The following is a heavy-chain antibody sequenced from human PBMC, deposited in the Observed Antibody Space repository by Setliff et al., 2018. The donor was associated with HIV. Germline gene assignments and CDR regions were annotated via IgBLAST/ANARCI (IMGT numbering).Heavy chain of an antibody. CDR1: GYSIISEYY. V-gene: IGHV4-38-2*01. CDR2: VYQSGTT. CDR3: GRLDTFLNHFDY. D-gene: IGHD3-3*02. Sequence: SETLSLTCDVSGYSIISEYYWGWVRQSPGKGLEWIGTVYQSGTTYYNPSLKSRITLSIDRSKDQFSLRLTSVTAADTAIYYCGRLDTFLNHFDYWGQGVQVTVSS. J-gene: IGHJ4*02.